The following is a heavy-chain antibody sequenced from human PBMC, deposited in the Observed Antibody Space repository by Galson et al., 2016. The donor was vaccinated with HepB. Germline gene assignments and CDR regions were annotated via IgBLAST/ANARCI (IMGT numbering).Heavy chain of an antibody. J-gene: IGHJ5*01. D-gene: IGHD2-8*01. CDR1: GVTFSTYG. Sequence: SLRLACAASGVTFSTYGMHWVRQAPGKGLEWVAVKWNDGINKQSEASLKGRLTITRDTSKNTLSREMNTLRPEDTAVHYCARGGSCTSGACFGFLIVNWFDPCGQGTLVTVSA. CDR3: ARGGSCTSGACFGFLIVNWFDP. V-gene: IGHV3-33*01. CDR2: KWNDGINK.